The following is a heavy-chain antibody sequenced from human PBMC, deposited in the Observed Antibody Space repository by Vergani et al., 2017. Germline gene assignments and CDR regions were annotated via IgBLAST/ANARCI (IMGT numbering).Heavy chain of an antibody. CDR3: ARCPSPRGSARGWFDP. Sequence: QVQLVQSGAEVKKPGASVKVSCKASGYTFTSYYIHWVRQAPGQGLEWMGIINPNGGSTSYAQKFQGRVTMTRDTSTSTVYMELSSLRSEDTAVYYCARCPSPRGSARGWFDPWGQGTLVTVSS. CDR1: GYTFTSYY. V-gene: IGHV1-46*01. CDR2: INPNGGST. J-gene: IGHJ5*02. D-gene: IGHD3-16*01.